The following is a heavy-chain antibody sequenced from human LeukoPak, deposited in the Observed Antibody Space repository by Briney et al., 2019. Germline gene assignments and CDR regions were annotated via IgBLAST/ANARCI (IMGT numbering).Heavy chain of an antibody. CDR3: ARDYWLHQVGYYYYYMDV. CDR2: ISAYNGNT. J-gene: IGHJ6*03. V-gene: IGHV1-18*01. CDR1: GYTFTSYG. D-gene: IGHD5-24*01. Sequence: GASVKVSCKASGYTFTSYGISWVRQAPGQGLEWMGWISAYNGNTSYAQKLQGRVTMTTDTSTSTAYMELRSLRSDDTAVYYCARDYWLHQVGYYYYYMDVWGKGTTVTVSS.